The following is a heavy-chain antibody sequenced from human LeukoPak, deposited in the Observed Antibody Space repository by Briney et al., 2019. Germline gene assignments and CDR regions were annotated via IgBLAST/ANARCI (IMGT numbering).Heavy chain of an antibody. CDR2: THYSGST. CDR1: GGSISSYY. D-gene: IGHD2-21*02. J-gene: IGHJ3*02. V-gene: IGHV4-59*01. Sequence: SETLSLTCTVSGGSISSYYWSWLRQPPGKGLEYIGYTHYSGSTNYNPSLKSRVTISLDASGNQFSLKLSSVAAADTAVYYCASGYCGGACQLGGVDMWGQGTMVTVSS. CDR3: ASGYCGGACQLGGVDM.